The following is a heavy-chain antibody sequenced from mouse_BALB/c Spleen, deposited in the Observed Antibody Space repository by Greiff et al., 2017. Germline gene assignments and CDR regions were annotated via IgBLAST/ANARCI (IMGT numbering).Heavy chain of an antibody. D-gene: IGHD1-1*01. CDR3: ARFNYYGNAMDY. CDR1: GYSITSDYA. J-gene: IGHJ4*01. V-gene: IGHV3-2*02. Sequence: VQLQQSGPGLVKPSQSLSLTCTVTGYSITSDYAWNWIRQFPGNKLEWMGYISYSGSTSYNPSLKSRISITRDTSKNQFFLQLNSVTTEDTATYYCARFNYYGNAMDYWGQGTSVTVSS. CDR2: ISYSGST.